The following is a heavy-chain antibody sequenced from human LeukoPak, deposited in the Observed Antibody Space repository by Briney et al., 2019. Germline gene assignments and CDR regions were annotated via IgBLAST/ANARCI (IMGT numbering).Heavy chain of an antibody. CDR2: VYPRDSDT. Sequence: GESLKISCKASGYSFSNYWIGWVRQVPGKGLEWMGIVYPRDSDTRYSPSFQGQVTISADKSISTAYLQWSSLKASDTAVYYCARPGERSRRDWNLDQWGQGALVTVSS. J-gene: IGHJ4*02. CDR1: GYSFSNYW. V-gene: IGHV5-51*01. D-gene: IGHD1-1*01. CDR3: ARPGERSRRDWNLDQ.